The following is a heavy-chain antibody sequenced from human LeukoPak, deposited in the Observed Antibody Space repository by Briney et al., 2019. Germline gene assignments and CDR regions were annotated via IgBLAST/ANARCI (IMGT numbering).Heavy chain of an antibody. CDR1: VFTFDDYA. D-gene: IGHD3-22*01. Sequence: GGSLRLSCAASVFTFDDYAMHWVRQAPGKGLEWVSLISWDGGSTYYADSVKGRFTISRDNSKNSLYLQMNSLRAEDTALYYCAKVSGDSSGYYLWAFDYWGQGTLVTVSS. CDR2: ISWDGGST. V-gene: IGHV3-43D*03. CDR3: AKVSGDSSGYYLWAFDY. J-gene: IGHJ4*02.